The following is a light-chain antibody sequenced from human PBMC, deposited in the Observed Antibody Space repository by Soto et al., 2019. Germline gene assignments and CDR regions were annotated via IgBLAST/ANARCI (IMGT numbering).Light chain of an antibody. CDR2: EVN. Sequence: QSALTQPASLSGSPGQSITISCTGTSSDIGAYDYVSWFQQHPGKAPKLMISEVNNRPSGVSNRFSGSKSGNTAYLTISGLQVEDEAEYYCSSYTSSSLYVFGTGTKVTVL. CDR1: SSDIGAYDY. CDR3: SSYTSSSLYV. V-gene: IGLV2-14*01. J-gene: IGLJ1*01.